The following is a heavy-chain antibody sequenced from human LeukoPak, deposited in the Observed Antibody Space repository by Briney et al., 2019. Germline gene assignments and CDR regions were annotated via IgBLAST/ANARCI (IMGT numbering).Heavy chain of an antibody. J-gene: IGHJ4*02. Sequence: SVKGRFTISRDNSKSTVYLQMNSLRAEDTAVYHCAKTNGYYDYWGQGTLVTVSS. D-gene: IGHD3-22*01. CDR3: AKTNGYYDY. V-gene: IGHV3-23*01.